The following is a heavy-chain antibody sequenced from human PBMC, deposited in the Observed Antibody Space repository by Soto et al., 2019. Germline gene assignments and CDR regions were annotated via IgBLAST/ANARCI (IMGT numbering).Heavy chain of an antibody. CDR3: ARVSGTLERYSDLDY. D-gene: IGHD3-10*01. V-gene: IGHV3-21*06. Sequence: EVQLVESGGGLVKPGGCLRLSCAASGFIFSSYSMNWVRQAPGKGLEWVSSISPRSDYIYFADSMRGRFTISRDNAQNSLYLHMNNLRAEDTAVYHCARVSGTLERYSDLDYWGQGTLVTVSS. J-gene: IGHJ4*02. CDR2: ISPRSDYI. CDR1: GFIFSSYS.